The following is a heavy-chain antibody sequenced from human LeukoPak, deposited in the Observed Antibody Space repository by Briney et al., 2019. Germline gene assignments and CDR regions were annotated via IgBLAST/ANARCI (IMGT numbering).Heavy chain of an antibody. Sequence: GGSLRLSCAASGFTYSSYWMHWVRQAPGKGLVWVSRINTDGSSTGYADSVKGRFTISRDNAKNTLYLQMNSLRAEDTAVYYCARDRGAIFGVVDYWGQGTLVTVSS. J-gene: IGHJ4*02. CDR1: GFTYSSYW. V-gene: IGHV3-74*01. CDR3: ARDRGAIFGVVDY. D-gene: IGHD3-3*01. CDR2: INTDGSST.